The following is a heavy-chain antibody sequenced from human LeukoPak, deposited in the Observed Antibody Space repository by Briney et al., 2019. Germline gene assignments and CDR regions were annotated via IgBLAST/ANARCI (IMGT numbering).Heavy chain of an antibody. J-gene: IGHJ4*02. V-gene: IGHV3-23*01. CDR3: AKDGHCPALCTTQIAVAGYNDN. D-gene: IGHD6-19*01. CDR2: INYNGDTK. Sequence: PGGSLRLSCAASGFTFSINTMNWVRQAPGKGLEWVSIINYNGDTKYYADSVQGRFTISRDNSKNTVYLQMNSLRAEDTAIYYCAKDGHCPALCTTQIAVAGYNDNWGQGTLVTVSS. CDR1: GFTFSINT.